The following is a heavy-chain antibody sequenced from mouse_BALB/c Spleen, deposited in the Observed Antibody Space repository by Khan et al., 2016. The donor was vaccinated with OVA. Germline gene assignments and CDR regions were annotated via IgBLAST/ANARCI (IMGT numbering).Heavy chain of an antibody. Sequence: EVELVESGGGLVKPGGSLKLSCAASGFTFSDYYMYWVRQTPEKRLEWVATISDGGRYSYYPDSVKGRFTISRDDAKNNLYLQMNSLKSDDTAMYYWERGYYGDPFAYWGQGTLVTVSA. CDR3: ERGYYGDPFAY. CDR2: ISDGGRYS. CDR1: GFTFSDYY. D-gene: IGHD2-13*01. V-gene: IGHV5-4*02. J-gene: IGHJ3*01.